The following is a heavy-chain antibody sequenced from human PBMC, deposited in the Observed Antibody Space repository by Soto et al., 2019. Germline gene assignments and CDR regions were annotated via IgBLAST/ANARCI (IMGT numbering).Heavy chain of an antibody. CDR2: INHSGST. CDR1: GGSFSGYY. V-gene: IGHV4-34*01. Sequence: QVQLQQWGAGLLKPSETLSLTCAVYGGSFSGYYWSWIRQPPGKGLEWIGEINHSGSTNYNPSLKSRVTISVDTSKNQFSLKLSSVTAADTAVYYCARVSGWYRTYLYYFDYWGQGTLVTVSS. D-gene: IGHD6-19*01. CDR3: ARVSGWYRTYLYYFDY. J-gene: IGHJ4*02.